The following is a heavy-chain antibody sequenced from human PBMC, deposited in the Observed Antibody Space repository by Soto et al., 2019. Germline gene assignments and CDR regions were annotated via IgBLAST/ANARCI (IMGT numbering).Heavy chain of an antibody. CDR2: INAGNGNT. CDR3: ARDLGPVGPMVLYNWFDP. CDR1: KYTFT. D-gene: IGHD3-10*01. J-gene: IGHJ5*02. Sequence: ASVKVSCKASKYTFTMHRVRQAPGQRLEWMGWINAGNGNTKYSQKSQGRVTITRDTSASTAYMELSSLRSEDTAVYYCARDLGPVGPMVLYNWFDPWGQGTLVTVAS. V-gene: IGHV1-3*01.